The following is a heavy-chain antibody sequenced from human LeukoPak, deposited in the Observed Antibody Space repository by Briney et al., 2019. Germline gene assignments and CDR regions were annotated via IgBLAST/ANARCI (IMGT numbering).Heavy chain of an antibody. V-gene: IGHV3-30*01. CDR1: GFTFSSYA. J-gene: IGHJ4*02. Sequence: GGSLRLSCAASGFTFSSYAMRWVRQAPGKGLEWVAVISYDGSNKYYADSVKGRFTISRDNSKNTLYLQMNSLRAEDTAVYYCARGNQLLNFDYWGQGTLVTVSS. CDR2: ISYDGSNK. D-gene: IGHD2-2*01. CDR3: ARGNQLLNFDY.